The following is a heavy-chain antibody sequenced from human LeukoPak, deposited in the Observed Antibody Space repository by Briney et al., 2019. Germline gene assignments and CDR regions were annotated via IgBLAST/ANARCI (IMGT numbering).Heavy chain of an antibody. J-gene: IGHJ4*02. CDR2: IYTSGST. CDR1: GGSISSGSYY. Sequence: SSQTLSLTCTVSGGSISSGSYYWSWIRQPAGKGLGWIGRIYTSGSTNYNPSLKSRVTISVDTSKNQFSLKLSSVTAADTAVYYCARAVVASFDYWGQGTLVTVSS. D-gene: IGHD2-15*01. CDR3: ARAVVASFDY. V-gene: IGHV4-61*02.